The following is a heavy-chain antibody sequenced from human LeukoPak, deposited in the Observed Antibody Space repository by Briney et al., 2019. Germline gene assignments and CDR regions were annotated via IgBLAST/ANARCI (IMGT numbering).Heavy chain of an antibody. Sequence: SESLSLTCTVSGGSISSYYWSWIRQPPGKGLEWIGYIYVSGSTNYNPSLKSRVTISVDTSKNQFSLKLSSETAADTAVYYCARQRAYYYDSSGYWGGANFDYWGQGTLV. D-gene: IGHD3-22*01. V-gene: IGHV4-59*08. J-gene: IGHJ4*02. CDR3: ARQRAYYYDSSGYWGGANFDY. CDR1: GGSISSYY. CDR2: IYVSGST.